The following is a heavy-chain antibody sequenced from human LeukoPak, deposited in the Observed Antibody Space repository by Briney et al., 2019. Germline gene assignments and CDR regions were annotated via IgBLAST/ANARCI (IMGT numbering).Heavy chain of an antibody. D-gene: IGHD3-22*01. CDR2: IYYSGST. CDR3: ASAYYYDSSGYYYRT. Sequence: SETLSLTCTVSGGSISSYYWSWIRQPPGKALEWIGYIYYSGSTNYNPSLESRVTISVDTSKNQFSLKLSSVTAADTAVYYCASAYYYDSSGYYYRTWGQGTLVTVSS. J-gene: IGHJ4*02. CDR1: GGSISSYY. V-gene: IGHV4-59*12.